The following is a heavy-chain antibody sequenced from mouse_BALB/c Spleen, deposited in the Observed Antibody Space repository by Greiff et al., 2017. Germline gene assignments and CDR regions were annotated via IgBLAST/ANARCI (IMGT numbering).Heavy chain of an antibody. Sequence: EVMLVESGGGLVQPGGSLRLSCATSGFTFTDYYMSWVRQPPGKALEWLGFIRNKANGYTTEYSASVKGRFTISRDNSQSILYLQMNTLRAEDSATYYCARDPLDAMDYWGQGTSVTVSS. CDR2: IRNKANGYTT. CDR3: ARDPLDAMDY. CDR1: GFTFTDYY. V-gene: IGHV7-3*02. J-gene: IGHJ4*01.